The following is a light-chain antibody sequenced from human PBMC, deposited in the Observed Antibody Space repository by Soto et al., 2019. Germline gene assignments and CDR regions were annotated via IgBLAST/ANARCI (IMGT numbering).Light chain of an antibody. Sequence: SYELTQPPSVSVAPGKTARITCGGDNIGSKSVHWYQQKPGQAPVLVIYYDSDRPSGIPERFSGSNSGNTATLTISGVEAGDEADYYCQVWDSSSDHLVFGTGTKLTVL. CDR2: YDS. CDR1: NIGSKS. V-gene: IGLV3-21*04. CDR3: QVWDSSSDHLV. J-gene: IGLJ1*01.